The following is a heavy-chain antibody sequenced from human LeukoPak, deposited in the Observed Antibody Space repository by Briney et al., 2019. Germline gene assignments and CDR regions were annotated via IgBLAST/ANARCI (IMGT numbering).Heavy chain of an antibody. D-gene: IGHD3-10*01. CDR1: GGSISSGDYP. CDR2: IFHTGHT. V-gene: IGHV4-30-2*01. CDR3: ARGFYGSGSQFDY. Sequence: SSQTLSLTCAVFGGSISSGDYPWSWIRQPPGKGLEWIGYIFHTGHTSYNPSLKSRVTISVDMSKNQLSLKLSSVPAADTAVYYCARGFYGSGSQFDYWGQGTLVTVSS. J-gene: IGHJ4*02.